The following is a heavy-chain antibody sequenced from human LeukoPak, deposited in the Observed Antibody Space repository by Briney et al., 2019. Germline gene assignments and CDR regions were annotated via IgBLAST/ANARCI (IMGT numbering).Heavy chain of an antibody. J-gene: IGHJ4*02. V-gene: IGHV1-69*05. CDR1: GGTFSSYA. CDR2: IIPIFGTA. Sequence: GASVKVSCKASGGTFSSYAISWVRQAPGQGLEWVGGIIPIFGTANYAQNFQGRVTITTDESTSTAYMELSSLRSEDTAAYYCARSGINVDTAGGPWGQGTLVTVSS. CDR3: ARSGINVDTAGGP. D-gene: IGHD5-18*01.